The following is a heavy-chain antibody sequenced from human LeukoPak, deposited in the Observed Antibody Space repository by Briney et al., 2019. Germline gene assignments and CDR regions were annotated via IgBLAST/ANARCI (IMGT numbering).Heavy chain of an antibody. CDR2: ISWNSGSI. V-gene: IGHV3-9*01. J-gene: IGHJ5*02. CDR3: ARDVPHNWFDT. CDR1: GFTFDDYA. Sequence: GGSLRLSCAGSGFTFDDYAMHWVRQAPGKGLEWVSGISWNSGSIGYADSVKGRFTVSRDNAKNTLYLQMNSLRAEDTAVYYCARDVPHNWFDTWGQGTLVTVSS.